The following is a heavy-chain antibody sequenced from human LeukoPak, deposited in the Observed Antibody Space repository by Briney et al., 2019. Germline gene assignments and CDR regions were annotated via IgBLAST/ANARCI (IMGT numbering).Heavy chain of an antibody. CDR3: ARIGGKSMVYGMDV. Sequence: KASETLSLTCAVYGGSFSGYYWSWIRQPPGKGLEWIEEINHSGSTNYNPPLKSRVTISVDTSKNQFSLKLSSVTAADTAVYYCARIGGKSMVYGMDVWGQGTTVTVSS. CDR2: INHSGST. D-gene: IGHD3-10*01. J-gene: IGHJ6*02. CDR1: GGSFSGYY. V-gene: IGHV4-34*01.